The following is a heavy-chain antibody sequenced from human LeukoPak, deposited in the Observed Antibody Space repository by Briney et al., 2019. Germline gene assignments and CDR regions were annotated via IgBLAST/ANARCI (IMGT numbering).Heavy chain of an antibody. CDR3: ARVVSIVGATNWFDP. CDR2: IYYSGST. D-gene: IGHD1-26*01. Sequence: SENLSRNCTGSGCTSNSSSYYRGWIRQPPGKGRGMIGSIYYSGSTYYNPSLKSRVTISVDTSKNQFSLKLSSVTAPDTAVYYCARVVSIVGATNWFDPWGQGTLVTVSS. J-gene: IGHJ5*02. V-gene: IGHV4-39*01. CDR1: GCTSNSSSYY.